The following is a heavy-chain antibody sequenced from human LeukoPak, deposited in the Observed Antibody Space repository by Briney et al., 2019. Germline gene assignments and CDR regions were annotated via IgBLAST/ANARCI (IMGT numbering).Heavy chain of an antibody. Sequence: GGSLRLSCAATGFTFSNYWMNWVRQAPGKGLECVAHIRQDGSEKYYVDSVKGRFTISRDNARNSLSLQMNSLRAEDTAVYYCARDGVVVPAAAIDYWGQGTLVTVSS. CDR1: GFTFSNYW. V-gene: IGHV3-7*03. CDR3: ARDGVVVPAAAIDY. D-gene: IGHD2-2*01. J-gene: IGHJ4*02. CDR2: IRQDGSEK.